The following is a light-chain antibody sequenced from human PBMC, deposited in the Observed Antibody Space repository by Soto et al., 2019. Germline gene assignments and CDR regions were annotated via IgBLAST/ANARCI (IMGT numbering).Light chain of an antibody. CDR3: LHDYSYPRT. V-gene: IGKV1-5*03. J-gene: IGKJ1*01. CDR1: QTISSW. CDR2: KAS. Sequence: DIQMTQSPSTLSGSVGDRVTITCRAGQTISSWLAWYQQKPGKAPKLLIYKASTLKSGVPSRFSGSGSGTEFTLTISSLQPEDSATYYCLHDYSYPRTFGQGTKVDIK.